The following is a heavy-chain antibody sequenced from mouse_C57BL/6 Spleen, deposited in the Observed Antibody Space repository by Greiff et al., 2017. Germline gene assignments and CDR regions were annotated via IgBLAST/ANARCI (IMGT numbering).Heavy chain of an antibody. J-gene: IGHJ4*01. CDR2: IYPGSGST. Sequence: VQLQQPGAELVKPGASVKMSCKASGYTFTSYWITWVKQRPGQGLEWIGDIYPGSGSTNYNEKFKSKATLTVDTSSSTAYMQLSSLTSEDSAVYYCARQGGSSIYAMDYWGQGTSVTVSS. V-gene: IGHV1-55*01. CDR3: ARQGGSSIYAMDY. CDR1: GYTFTSYW. D-gene: IGHD1-1*01.